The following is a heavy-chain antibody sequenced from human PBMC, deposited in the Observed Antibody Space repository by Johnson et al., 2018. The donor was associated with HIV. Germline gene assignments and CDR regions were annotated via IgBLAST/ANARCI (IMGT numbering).Heavy chain of an antibody. D-gene: IGHD4-11*01. CDR2: IKQDGSEK. CDR3: VRDDGSNYEAFDI. V-gene: IGHV3-7*03. CDR1: GFTFSSYW. Sequence: AHLVESGGGLVQPGGSLRLSCAASGFTFSSYWMSWVRQAPGKGLEWVANIKQDGSEKYYVDSVKGRFTISRDNAKNSLYLQMNSLRAEDTAVYYCVRDDGSNYEAFDIWGQGTMVTVSS. J-gene: IGHJ3*02.